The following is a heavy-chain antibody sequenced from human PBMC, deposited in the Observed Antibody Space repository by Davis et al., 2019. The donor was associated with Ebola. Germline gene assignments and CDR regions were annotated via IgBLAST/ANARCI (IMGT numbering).Heavy chain of an antibody. CDR2: ISYDGSNT. Sequence: GESLKISCAVSGFTFTSHGMQWVRQTPGKGLEWVAVISYDGSNTYYADSVKGRFTISRDNSKNTLYLQMNSLRDEDRAVYYCARGVDYGFDIWGQGTMVTVSS. V-gene: IGHV3-30*03. D-gene: IGHD2-21*02. J-gene: IGHJ3*02. CDR3: ARGVDYGFDI. CDR1: GFTFTSHG.